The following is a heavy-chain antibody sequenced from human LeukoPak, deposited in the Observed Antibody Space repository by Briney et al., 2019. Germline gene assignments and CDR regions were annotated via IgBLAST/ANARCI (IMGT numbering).Heavy chain of an antibody. J-gene: IGHJ1*01. CDR3: ARDGSREHFQH. Sequence: GGSLRLSCAASGFTFSSYSMNWVRQAPGKGLEWVSSISSSSSYIYYADSVKGRFTISRDNAKNSLYLQMNSLRAEDTAVYYCARDGSREHFQHWGQGTLVTVSS. CDR2: ISSSSSYI. V-gene: IGHV3-21*01. CDR1: GFTFSSYS.